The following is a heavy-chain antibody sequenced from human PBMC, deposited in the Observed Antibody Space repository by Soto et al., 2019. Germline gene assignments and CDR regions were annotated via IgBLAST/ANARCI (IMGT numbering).Heavy chain of an antibody. CDR3: ARATGDFDY. Sequence: GGSLGLSCVAXGFSFSNYNMNWVRQAPGKGLEWVSYISFSSSTIYYVDSVKGRFTISRDNAKNSLYLQMNSLRAEDTAVYYCARATGDFDYWGQGT. CDR2: ISFSSSTI. J-gene: IGHJ4*02. D-gene: IGHD3-10*01. CDR1: GFSFSNYN. V-gene: IGHV3-48*01.